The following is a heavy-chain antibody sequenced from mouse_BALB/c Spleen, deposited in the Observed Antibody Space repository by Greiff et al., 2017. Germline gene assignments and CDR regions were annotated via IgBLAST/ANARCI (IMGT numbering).Heavy chain of an antibody. CDR1: GYSITSGYY. D-gene: IGHD2-14*01. CDR2: ISYDGSN. J-gene: IGHJ2*01. CDR3: ARTRYDASPYYFDY. V-gene: IGHV3-6*02. Sequence: VQLQQSGPGLVKPSQSLSLTCSVTGYSITSGYYWNWIRQFPGNKLEWMGYISYDGSNNYNPSLKNRISITRDTSKNQFFLKLNSVTTEDTAAYYCARTRYDASPYYFDYWGQGTTLTVSS.